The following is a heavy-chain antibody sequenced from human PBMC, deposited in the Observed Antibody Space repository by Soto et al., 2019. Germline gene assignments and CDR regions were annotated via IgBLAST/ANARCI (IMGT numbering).Heavy chain of an antibody. CDR1: GFTFSNYW. Sequence: GGSLRLSCAAPGFTFSNYWMSWVRQAPGKGLDLVANIKQDGSQKYYLAYVKGRFTIYRDNAKNSQYLQINSIRAEDTAVYYCARFLSIEAGGAPYWFDPRCQRTLVPVSS. CDR2: IKQDGSQK. J-gene: IGHJ5*02. D-gene: IGHD6-13*01. CDR3: ARFLSIEAGGAPYWFDP. V-gene: IGHV3-7*03.